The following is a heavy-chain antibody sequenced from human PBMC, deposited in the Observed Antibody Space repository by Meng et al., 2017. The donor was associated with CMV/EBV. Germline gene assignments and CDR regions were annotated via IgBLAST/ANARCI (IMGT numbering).Heavy chain of an antibody. D-gene: IGHD1-26*01. CDR3: ARGVGATGKADY. J-gene: IGHJ4*02. V-gene: IGHV4-34*01. CDR1: GGSVIGCY. CDR2: INHSGSN. Sequence: RELVWAGRLKPAEPLAPTCAVDGGSVIGCYGSWIRQPPGKGLEWIGEINHSGSNNYNPSLTSRVTISVDTSKNQFSLKLSSVTAADTAVYYCARGVGATGKADYWGQGTLVTVSS.